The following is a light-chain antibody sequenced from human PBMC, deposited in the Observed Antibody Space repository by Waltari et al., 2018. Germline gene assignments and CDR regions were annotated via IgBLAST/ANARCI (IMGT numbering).Light chain of an antibody. V-gene: IGKV1-39*01. Sequence: DIQMTQSPSSLSPSVGDSVTITCRATHNINIFLNWYQQKPGEGSKLLIYKASFMEGGVPSRFSGSGSGTEFSLYISSLQPEDFATYYCQQSYSVPYTFGQGTNLGI. CDR3: QQSYSVPYT. CDR2: KAS. J-gene: IGKJ2*01. CDR1: HNINIF.